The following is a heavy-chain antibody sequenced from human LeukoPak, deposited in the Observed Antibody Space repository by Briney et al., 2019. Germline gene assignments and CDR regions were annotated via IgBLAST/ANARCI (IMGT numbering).Heavy chain of an antibody. J-gene: IGHJ4*02. CDR1: GGSISNYY. D-gene: IGHD3-10*01. CDR2: IYYSGST. V-gene: IGHV4-59*08. Sequence: TSETLSLTCTVSGGSISNYYWSWTRQPPGKGLEWIRYIYYSGSTNYNPSLGSRVTISVDTSKNQVSLKLSSVTAADTAVYHCARHWSGSGDYYPFDYWGPGTLVTVSS. CDR3: ARHWSGSGDYYPFDY.